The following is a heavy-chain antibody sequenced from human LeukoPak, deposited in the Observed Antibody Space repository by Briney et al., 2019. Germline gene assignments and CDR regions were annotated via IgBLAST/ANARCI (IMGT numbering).Heavy chain of an antibody. CDR2: TSSDLNVK. CDR1: RFTFRNYV. Sequence: TGGSLRLSCAASRFTFRNYVIHWVRQAPGKGLEWVAVTSSDLNVKLYADSVKGRFTISRDNSRSTLYLQMNSLRPEDTAIYYCAREGYYGSGSPPSLYFDYWGQGTLVTVSS. V-gene: IGHV3-30-3*01. D-gene: IGHD3-10*01. J-gene: IGHJ4*02. CDR3: AREGYYGSGSPPSLYFDY.